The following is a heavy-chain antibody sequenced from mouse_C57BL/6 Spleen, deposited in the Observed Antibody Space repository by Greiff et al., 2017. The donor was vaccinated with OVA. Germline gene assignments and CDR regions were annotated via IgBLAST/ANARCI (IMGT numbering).Heavy chain of an antibody. D-gene: IGHD3-3*01. CDR2: IDPENGDT. CDR1: GFNIKDDY. V-gene: IGHV14-4*01. J-gene: IGHJ1*03. Sequence: DVHLVESGAELVRPGASVKLSCTASGFNIKDDYMHWVKQRPEQGLEWIGWIDPENGDTEYASKFQGKATITADTSSNTAYLQLSSLTSEDTAVYYCTTKLGYVWGTGTTVTVSS. CDR3: TTKLGYV.